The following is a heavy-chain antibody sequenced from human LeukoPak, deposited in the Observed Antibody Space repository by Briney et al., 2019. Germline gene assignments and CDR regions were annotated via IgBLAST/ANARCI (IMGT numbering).Heavy chain of an antibody. V-gene: IGHV2-5*02. CDR3: AHSVVVVAATDYGQFDY. CDR1: GFSLSTSGVG. D-gene: IGHD2-15*01. J-gene: IGHJ4*02. CDR2: IYWDDDK. Sequence: SGPTLVKPTRTLTLTCTFSGFSLSTSGVGVGWIRQPPGKALEWLALIYWDDDKRYSPSLKSRLTITKDTSKDQVVLTMTNMDPVDTATYYCAHSVVVVAATDYGQFDYWGQGTLVTVSS.